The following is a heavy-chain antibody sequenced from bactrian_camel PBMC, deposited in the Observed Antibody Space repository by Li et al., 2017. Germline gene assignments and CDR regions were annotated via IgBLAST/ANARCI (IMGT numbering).Heavy chain of an antibody. J-gene: IGHJ4*01. CDR3: ATQGGRWDSCLEAAYTY. V-gene: IGHV3S54*01. CDR1: GYQWSDNS. CDR2: IYSGPPTT. D-gene: IGHD1*01. Sequence: HVQLVESGGGSVPPGGSLRLSCTASGYQWSDNSMGWLRQAPGKEREGVAAIYSGPPTTFYADSVKGRFIISQDNAKNTLYLQMNSLKPEDTAMYSCATQGGRWDSCLEAAYTYWGQGTQVTVS.